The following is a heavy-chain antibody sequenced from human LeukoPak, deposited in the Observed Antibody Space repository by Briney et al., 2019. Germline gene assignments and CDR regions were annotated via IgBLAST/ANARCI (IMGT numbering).Heavy chain of an antibody. CDR1: GFTFSSYS. J-gene: IGHJ4*02. CDR2: IKQDGSEK. V-gene: IGHV3-7*03. Sequence: GGSLRLSCAACGFTFSSYSMSWARQAPGKGLEWVANIKQDGSEKYYVDSVKGRFTISRDNAKNSLYLQMNSLRAEDTAVYYCARDGSTTADYDYVCGSYRYRDYFDYWGQGTLVTVSS. D-gene: IGHD3-16*02. CDR3: ARDGSTTADYDYVCGSYRYRDYFDY.